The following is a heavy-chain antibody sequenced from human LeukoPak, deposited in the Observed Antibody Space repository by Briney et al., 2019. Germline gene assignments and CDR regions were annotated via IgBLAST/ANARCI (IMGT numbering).Heavy chain of an antibody. CDR2: ISYDGSNK. Sequence: GRSLRLSCAASGFTFSSYAMHWVRQAPGKGLEWVAVISYDGSNKYYADSVKGRFTISRDNSKNTLYLQMNSLRAEDTAVYYCARDSGIAVAGLFDYWGQGTLVTVPS. CDR3: ARDSGIAVAGLFDY. J-gene: IGHJ4*02. V-gene: IGHV3-30*04. D-gene: IGHD6-19*01. CDR1: GFTFSSYA.